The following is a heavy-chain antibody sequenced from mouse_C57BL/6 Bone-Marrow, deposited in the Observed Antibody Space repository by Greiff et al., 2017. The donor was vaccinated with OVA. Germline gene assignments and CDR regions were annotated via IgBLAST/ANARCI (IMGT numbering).Heavy chain of an antibody. CDR2: IYPRDGSA. V-gene: IGHV1-78*01. CDR3: ARSLRPPFDY. J-gene: IGHJ2*01. Sequence: VQLQQSDAELVKPGASVKISCKVSGYTFTDHTIHWMKQRPEQGLEWIGYIYPRDGSAKYNETFKGTATLTADNSSRTAYMQLNSLTSADSAVYFCARSLRPPFDYWGQGTTLTVSS. CDR1: GYTFTDHT.